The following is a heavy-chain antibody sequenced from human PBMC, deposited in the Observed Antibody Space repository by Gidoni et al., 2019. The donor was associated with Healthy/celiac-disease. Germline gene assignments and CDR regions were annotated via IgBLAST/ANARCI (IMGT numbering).Heavy chain of an antibody. CDR2: INHSGST. CDR1: GGSFRGYY. D-gene: IGHD4-17*01. Sequence: QVQLQQWGAGLLKPSETLSLTSAVYGGSFRGYYWSWIRQPPGKGLEWIGEINHSGSTNYNPSLKSRVTISVDTSKNQFSLKLSSVTAADTAVYYCARGDYGDYVGDAFDIWGQGTMVTVSS. V-gene: IGHV4-34*01. J-gene: IGHJ3*02. CDR3: ARGDYGDYVGDAFDI.